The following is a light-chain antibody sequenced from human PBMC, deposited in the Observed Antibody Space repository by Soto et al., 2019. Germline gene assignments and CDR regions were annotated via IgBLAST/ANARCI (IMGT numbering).Light chain of an antibody. CDR1: SSDVGGYNY. Sequence: QSVLTQPASVSGSPGQSITISCTGTSSDVGGYNYVSWYQQHPGKAPKLMIYEVSNRPSRVPNRFSGSKSGNTASLTISGLQAEDEADYYRSSYTRSSTSYVFGTGTKLTVL. CDR3: SSYTRSSTSYV. J-gene: IGLJ1*01. CDR2: EVS. V-gene: IGLV2-14*01.